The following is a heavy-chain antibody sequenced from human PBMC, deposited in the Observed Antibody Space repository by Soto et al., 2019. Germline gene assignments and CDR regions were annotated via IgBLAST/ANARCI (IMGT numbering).Heavy chain of an antibody. CDR3: ARDPRAAAGGDYYYGMDV. CDR1: GYTFTSYY. CDR2: INPSGGST. Sequence: ASVKVSCKASGYTFTSYYMHWVRQAPGQGLELMGIINPSGGSTSYAQKFQGRVTMTRYTSTSTVYMELSSLRSEDTAVYYCARDPRAAAGGDYYYGMDVWGQGTTVTVSS. J-gene: IGHJ6*02. D-gene: IGHD6-13*01. V-gene: IGHV1-46*01.